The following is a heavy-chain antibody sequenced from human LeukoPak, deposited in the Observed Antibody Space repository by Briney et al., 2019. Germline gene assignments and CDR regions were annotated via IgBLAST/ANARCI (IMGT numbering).Heavy chain of an antibody. V-gene: IGHV1-69*04. Sequence: SVKVSCKASGGTFSSYTISSVRQAPGQGLEWMGRIIPILGIANYAQKFQGRVTITADKSTSTAYMELSSLRSEDTAVYYCARDGYCSSTSCYYYGMDVWGQGTTVTVSS. CDR3: ARDGYCSSTSCYYYGMDV. CDR1: GGTFSSYT. CDR2: IIPILGIA. D-gene: IGHD2-2*01. J-gene: IGHJ6*02.